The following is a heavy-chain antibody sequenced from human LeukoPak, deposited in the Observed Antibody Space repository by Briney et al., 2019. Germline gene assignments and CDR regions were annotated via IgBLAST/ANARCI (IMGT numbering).Heavy chain of an antibody. Sequence: GGSLRLSCAASGLTFSSYSMNWVRQAPGKGLEWVSSISSSSSYIYYADSVKGRFTISRHNSKNTLYLQMNSLRAEDTAVYYCARDGSSYYGGKGGGAFDIWGQGTMVTVSS. V-gene: IGHV3-21*04. CDR1: GLTFSSYS. J-gene: IGHJ3*02. D-gene: IGHD4-23*01. CDR3: ARDGSSYYGGKGGGAFDI. CDR2: ISSSSSYI.